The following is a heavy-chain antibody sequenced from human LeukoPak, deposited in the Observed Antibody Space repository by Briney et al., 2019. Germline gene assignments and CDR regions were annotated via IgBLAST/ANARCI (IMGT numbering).Heavy chain of an antibody. D-gene: IGHD2-8*01. CDR3: ARDPGTECSNGVCYKASWFDP. Sequence: PSETLSLTCTVSGGYISSSNYYWVWIRQPPGKGLEWVASIFYSGSTYFNPSLKSRVTILVDTSKNQFSLKLSSVTAADTAMYYCARDPGTECSNGVCYKASWFDPWGQGTLVTVSS. CDR1: GGYISSSNYY. J-gene: IGHJ5*02. CDR2: IFYSGST. V-gene: IGHV4-39*07.